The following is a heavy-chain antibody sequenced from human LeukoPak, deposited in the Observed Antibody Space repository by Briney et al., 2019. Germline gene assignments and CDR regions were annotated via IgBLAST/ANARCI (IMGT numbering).Heavy chain of an antibody. J-gene: IGHJ6*02. CDR2: ISGGSEDT. CDR3: ARTIAQYSNSWLYFYYGLDV. D-gene: IGHD6-13*01. Sequence: GGSLRLSCTASGFAFGGYAMSWFRQAPGKGLEWVSSISGGSEDTYYAGSVKGRFTISRDNSKSTLYLQMNSLRAEDTAVYYCARTIAQYSNSWLYFYYGLDVWGQGTTVTVS. V-gene: IGHV3-23*01. CDR1: GFAFGGYA.